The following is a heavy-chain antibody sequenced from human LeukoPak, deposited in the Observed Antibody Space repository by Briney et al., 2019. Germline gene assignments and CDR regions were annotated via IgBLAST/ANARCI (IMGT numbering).Heavy chain of an antibody. V-gene: IGHV4-39*07. D-gene: IGHD2-2*01. CDR2: IYYTGRT. CDR3: ARGRYQLGY. CDR1: GDSATSDFYF. Sequence: PSETLSLTCNVSGDSATSDFYFWGWLRQPPGKGLEWIGAIYYTGRTYYNPSLGSRVSISVDSSKRHFSLELTSVTAADTAVYYCARGRYQLGYWGQGTLVTVSS. J-gene: IGHJ4*02.